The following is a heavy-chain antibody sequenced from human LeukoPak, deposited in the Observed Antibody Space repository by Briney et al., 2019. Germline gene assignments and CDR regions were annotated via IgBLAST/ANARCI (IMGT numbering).Heavy chain of an antibody. CDR3: ALAVAGTIDY. D-gene: IGHD6-19*01. Sequence: GGSLRLSCAASGFTFSSYGMHWVRQAPGKGLEWVAFIPYDGGNKYFADSVKGRFTISRDNSKNTLYLQMNSLGAEDTAVYYCALAVAGTIDYWGQGTLVTVSS. V-gene: IGHV3-30*02. CDR1: GFTFSSYG. J-gene: IGHJ4*02. CDR2: IPYDGGNK.